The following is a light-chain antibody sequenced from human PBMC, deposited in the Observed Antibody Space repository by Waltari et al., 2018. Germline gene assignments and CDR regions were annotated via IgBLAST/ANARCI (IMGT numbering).Light chain of an antibody. CDR3: SSFTTSSTLL. V-gene: IGLV2-14*03. CDR2: DVS. Sequence: GKAPKFMIYDVSNRPSGVSHRFSGSKSGNTASLTISGLQAEDEAVYYCSSFTTSSTLLFGGGTKLTVL. J-gene: IGLJ2*01.